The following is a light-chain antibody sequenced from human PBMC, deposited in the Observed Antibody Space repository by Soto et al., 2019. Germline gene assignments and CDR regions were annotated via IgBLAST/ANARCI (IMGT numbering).Light chain of an antibody. J-gene: IGKJ2*01. CDR3: QQQGT. V-gene: IGKV3-20*01. Sequence: EIVLTQSPGTLSLSPGERATLSCRASELLSSSYLVWYQQKPGQAPRLLIYAASRRATGIPDRFSGSGSVTEYTLTINTLEPEDFAVYYCQQQGTFGQGTKLEIK. CDR2: AAS. CDR1: ELLSSSY.